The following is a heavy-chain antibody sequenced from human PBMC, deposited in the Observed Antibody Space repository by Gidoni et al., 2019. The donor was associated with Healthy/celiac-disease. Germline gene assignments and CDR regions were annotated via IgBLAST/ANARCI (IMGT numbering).Heavy chain of an antibody. J-gene: IGHJ4*02. CDR3: AKDLDAVAGRGVDY. Sequence: EVQLVESGGGLVQHGRSLRLSCAASGFTFDDYAMHWVRQAPGKGLEWVSGSSWNSGSIGYADSVKGRFTISRDNAKNSLYLQMNSLRAEDTALYYCAKDLDAVAGRGVDYWGQGTLVTVSS. D-gene: IGHD6-19*01. CDR1: GFTFDDYA. V-gene: IGHV3-9*01. CDR2: SSWNSGSI.